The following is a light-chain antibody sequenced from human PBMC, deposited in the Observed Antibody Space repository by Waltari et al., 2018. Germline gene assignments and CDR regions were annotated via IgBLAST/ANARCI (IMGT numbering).Light chain of an antibody. CDR3: QQYNNWPPRFT. J-gene: IGKJ3*01. CDR2: GAS. Sequence: ETVMTQSPATLSVSPGERATLSCRASQSVSSNLAWYQQKPGQAPRLLIYGASTRATGIPARFSGSGSGTEVTLTISSLQSEDVAVYYCQQYNNWPPRFTFGPGTKVDIK. CDR1: QSVSSN. V-gene: IGKV3-15*01.